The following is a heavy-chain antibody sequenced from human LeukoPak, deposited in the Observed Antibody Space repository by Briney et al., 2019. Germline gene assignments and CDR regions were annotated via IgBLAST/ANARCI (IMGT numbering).Heavy chain of an antibody. CDR3: ARASMGIVATINY. Sequence: PSETLSLTXTVSGGSISSSSYYWGRIRQPPGKGLEWIGSIYYSGSTYYNPSLKSRVTISVDTSKNQFSLKLSSVTAADTAVYYCARASMGIVATINYWGQGSLVTVSS. CDR2: IYYSGST. CDR1: GGSISSSSYY. J-gene: IGHJ4*02. D-gene: IGHD5-12*01. V-gene: IGHV4-39*01.